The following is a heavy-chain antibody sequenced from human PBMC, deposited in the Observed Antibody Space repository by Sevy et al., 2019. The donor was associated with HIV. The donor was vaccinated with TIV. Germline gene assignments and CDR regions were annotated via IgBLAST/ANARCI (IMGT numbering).Heavy chain of an antibody. CDR1: GFTFSSYS. Sequence: LSLTCAASGFTFSSYSMNWVRQAPGKGLEWGSYISSSSSTIYYADSVKGRFTICRDNAKNSLYLQMNSLRDEDTAVYYCAREEAARHSPFDYWGQGTLVTVSS. V-gene: IGHV3-48*02. CDR2: ISSSSSTI. D-gene: IGHD6-6*01. CDR3: AREEAARHSPFDY. J-gene: IGHJ4*02.